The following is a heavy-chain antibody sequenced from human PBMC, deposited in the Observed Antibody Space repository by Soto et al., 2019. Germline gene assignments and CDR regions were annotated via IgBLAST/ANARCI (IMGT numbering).Heavy chain of an antibody. CDR2: IIPIFGTA. V-gene: IGHV1-69*01. D-gene: IGHD4-17*01. CDR1: GGTFSSYA. CDR3: ARDRGQDGDYEVYYYYGMDV. Sequence: QVQLVQSGAEVKKPGSSVKVSCKASGGTFSSYAISWVRQAPGQGREWMGGIIPIFGTANYVQKFQGRVTITADESTSTAYMELSSLRSEDTAVYYCARDRGQDGDYEVYYYYGMDVWGQGTTVTVSS. J-gene: IGHJ6*02.